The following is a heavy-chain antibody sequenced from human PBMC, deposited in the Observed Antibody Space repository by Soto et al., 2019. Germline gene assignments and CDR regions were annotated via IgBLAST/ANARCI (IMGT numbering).Heavy chain of an antibody. D-gene: IGHD1-26*01. V-gene: IGHV3-23*01. J-gene: IGHJ4*02. CDR1: GFTFSSYA. CDR2: LSGGGGST. Sequence: EVQLLESGGGLVQPGGSLRLSCAASGFTFSSYAMSWVRQAPGKGLEWVSALSGGGGSTYYADSVKGRFTISRDNSKNTLYLQMNSLRAEDTAVYYCAKDGRRWDLPADYWGQGALVTVSS. CDR3: AKDGRRWDLPADY.